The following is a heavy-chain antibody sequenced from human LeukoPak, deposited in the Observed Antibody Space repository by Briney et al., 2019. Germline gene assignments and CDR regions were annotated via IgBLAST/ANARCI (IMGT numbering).Heavy chain of an antibody. Sequence: SQTLSLTCAISGDSVSSNSAVWNWIRQSPSRGLEWLGRTYYSSKWYNDYAVSVKSRITINPDTSKNQFSLQLNSVTPDDTAVYYCARDIAAAPTYYYYGMDVWGQGTTVTVSS. CDR3: ARDIAAAPTYYYYGMDV. CDR1: GDSVSSNSAV. CDR2: TYYSSKWYN. V-gene: IGHV6-1*01. J-gene: IGHJ6*02. D-gene: IGHD6-13*01.